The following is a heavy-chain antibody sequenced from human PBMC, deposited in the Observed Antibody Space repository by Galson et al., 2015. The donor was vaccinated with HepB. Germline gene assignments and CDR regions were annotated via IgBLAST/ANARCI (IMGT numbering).Heavy chain of an antibody. CDR3: AKDIIPTAGERRGYFDH. CDR2: ITDNGDIT. D-gene: IGHD7-27*01. CDR1: GFTCSSYA. Sequence: SLRLSCAASGFTCSSYAMSWVRQAPGKGLEWVSAITDNGDITNYADHVKGRFTISRDNSKNTLYLQMNSLRVEDTAVYYCAKDIIPTAGERRGYFDHWGQGALVTVSS. J-gene: IGHJ4*02. V-gene: IGHV3-23*01.